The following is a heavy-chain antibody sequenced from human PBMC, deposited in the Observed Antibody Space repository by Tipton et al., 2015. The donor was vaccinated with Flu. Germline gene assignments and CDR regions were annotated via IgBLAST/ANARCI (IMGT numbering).Heavy chain of an antibody. Sequence: LRLSCTVSGGSISSSSYYWGWIRQPPGKGLERIGSIYYSGSTYYNPSLKSRVTVSVDTSKNQFSLKLSSVTAADTAVYYCAREGSAGTFLYYYYGMDVWGQGTTVTVSS. J-gene: IGHJ6*02. CDR1: GGSISSSSYY. D-gene: IGHD6-13*01. V-gene: IGHV4-39*07. CDR2: IYYSGST. CDR3: AREGSAGTFLYYYYGMDV.